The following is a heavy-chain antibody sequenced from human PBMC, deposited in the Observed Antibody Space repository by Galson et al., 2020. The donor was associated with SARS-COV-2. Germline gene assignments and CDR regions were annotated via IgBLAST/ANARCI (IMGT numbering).Heavy chain of an antibody. D-gene: IGHD4-17*01. Sequence: SETLSLTCGVSGDSISSGAYYWPWIRQHPGKGLEWIGYIYSSGITYYNPSLRSRVSISIDTSQNHFPLKVNSVTAADAAVYFCARSKHDYGDSNWIDPWGKGTPVTVSS. CDR3: ARSKHDYGDSNWIDP. V-gene: IGHV4-31*11. CDR1: GDSISSGAYY. CDR2: IYSSGIT. J-gene: IGHJ5*02.